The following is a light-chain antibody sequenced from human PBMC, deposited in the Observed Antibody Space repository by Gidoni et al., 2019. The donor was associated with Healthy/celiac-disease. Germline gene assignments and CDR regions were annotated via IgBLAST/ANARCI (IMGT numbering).Light chain of an antibody. V-gene: IGKV4-1*01. CDR1: QSVLYSSNNKHY. Sequence: DIVMTQSPDSLAVSLGERATINCKASQSVLYSSNNKHYSAWYQQKPGQPPKLLICWASTRESGVPDRFSGSGSGTDFTLTISSLQAEDVAVYYCQQYYSTPWTFGQGTKVEIK. CDR3: QQYYSTPWT. CDR2: WAS. J-gene: IGKJ1*01.